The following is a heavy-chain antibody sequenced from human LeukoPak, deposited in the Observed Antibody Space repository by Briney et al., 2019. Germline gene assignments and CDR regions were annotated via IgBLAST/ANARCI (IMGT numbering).Heavy chain of an antibody. J-gene: IGHJ4*02. D-gene: IGHD6-19*01. V-gene: IGHV1-2*02. CDR3: ARDFGSSSAWYEFDY. CDR2: INPDSGVT. CDR1: GYTFTGSY. Sequence: ASVKVSCKASGYTFTGSYIHWVRQAPGQGLEWMGWINPDSGVTKYAQNFQGRVTMTRDTSISAASMEMRSLKSDDTAVYYCARDFGSSSAWYEFDYWGQGTLVTVSS.